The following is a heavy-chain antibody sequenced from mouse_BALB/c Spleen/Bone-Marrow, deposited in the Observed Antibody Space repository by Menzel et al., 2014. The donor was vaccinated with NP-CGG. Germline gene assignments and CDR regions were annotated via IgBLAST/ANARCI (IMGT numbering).Heavy chain of an antibody. J-gene: IGHJ3*01. V-gene: IGHV1-7*01. Sequence: QVQLQQSGAELAKPGASVKMSCKASGYTFTSYWMHWVKQRPGQGLEWIGYINPSTGYTEYNQKFKDKATLTADKSSSTAYMQLSSLTSEDSAVYYCARSAPWDGFAYWGQGPLVTVSA. D-gene: IGHD4-1*01. CDR2: INPSTGYT. CDR3: ARSAPWDGFAY. CDR1: GYTFTSYW.